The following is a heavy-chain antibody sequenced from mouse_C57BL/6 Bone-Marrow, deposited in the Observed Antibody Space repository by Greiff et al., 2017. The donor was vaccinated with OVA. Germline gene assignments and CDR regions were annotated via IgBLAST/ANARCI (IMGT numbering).Heavy chain of an antibody. Sequence: VQLQQSGAELARPGASVKLSCKASGYTFTSYGISWVKQRTGQGLEWIGEIYPRSGNTYYNEKFKGQATLTADKSSSTAYMELRSLTSEDSAVYFCARGTTVAHYFDYWGQGTTLTVSS. CDR1: GYTFTSYG. CDR3: ARGTTVAHYFDY. CDR2: IYPRSGNT. V-gene: IGHV1-81*01. J-gene: IGHJ2*01. D-gene: IGHD1-1*01.